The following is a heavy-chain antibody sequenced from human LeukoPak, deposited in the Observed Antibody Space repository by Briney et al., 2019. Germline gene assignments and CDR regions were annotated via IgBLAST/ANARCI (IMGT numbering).Heavy chain of an antibody. CDR3: ARHGSGTYDY. J-gene: IGHJ4*02. D-gene: IGHD1-26*01. CDR2: IYYSGST. Sequence: SQTLSLTCSVSGGSISRGGYYWSWIRQHPGKGLEWIGYIYYSGSTNYSPSLKSRVTISVDTSKNQFSLNLISVTDADTAVYYCARHGSGTYDYWGQGTLVTVSS. V-gene: IGHV4-31*03. CDR1: GGSISRGGYY.